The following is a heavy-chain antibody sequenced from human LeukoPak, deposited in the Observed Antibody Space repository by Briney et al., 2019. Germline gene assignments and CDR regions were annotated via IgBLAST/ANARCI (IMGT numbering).Heavy chain of an antibody. CDR3: AKDFKIQLWSTWGVFDI. Sequence: GGSLRLSCAASGFIFSDYSLNWVRQAPGKGLEWVSSISSSSSYTKSADSVKGRFTISRDNSNNMVYLQMNGPRAEDTAVYYCAKDFKIQLWSTWGVFDIWGQGTMVTVSS. D-gene: IGHD5-18*01. CDR2: ISSSSSYT. V-gene: IGHV3-21*04. CDR1: GFIFSDYS. J-gene: IGHJ3*02.